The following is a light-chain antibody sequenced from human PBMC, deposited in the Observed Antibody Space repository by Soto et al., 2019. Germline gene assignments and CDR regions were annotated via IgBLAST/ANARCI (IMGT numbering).Light chain of an antibody. V-gene: IGKV1-39*01. CDR2: AAS. Sequence: DIQRTQSPSSLSASVGDRVTITCRASQSISSYLNWYQQKPGKAPNLLIYAASSLQSGVPSRFSGSRSLTDCTPTTGSLQPEDFATYYCQPSHSTPRTFGQGNKVDI. CDR1: QSISSY. CDR3: QPSHSTPRT. J-gene: IGKJ1*01.